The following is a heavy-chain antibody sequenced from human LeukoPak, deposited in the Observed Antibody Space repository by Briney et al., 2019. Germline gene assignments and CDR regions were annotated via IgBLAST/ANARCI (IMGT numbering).Heavy chain of an antibody. D-gene: IGHD2-2*01. CDR3: ARDRRYCSSTSCYRGSFDP. CDR2: IIPIFGTA. CDR1: GGTFSSYA. J-gene: IGHJ5*02. V-gene: IGHV1-69*06. Sequence: ASVKVSCKASGGTFSSYAISWVRQAPGQGLEWMGGIIPIFGTANYAQKFQGRVTITADKSTSTAYMELSSLRSEDTAVYYWARDRRYCSSTSCYRGSFDPWGQGTLVTVSS.